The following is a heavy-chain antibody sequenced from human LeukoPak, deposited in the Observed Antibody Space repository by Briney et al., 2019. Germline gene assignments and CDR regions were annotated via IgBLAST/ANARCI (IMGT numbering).Heavy chain of an antibody. CDR1: GGTFSSYA. Sequence: GASVEVSCKASGGTFSSYAISWMRQAPGQGLEWMGGIIPIFGTANYAQKFQGRVTITADESTSTAYMELSSLRSEDTAVYYCARTLDCSSTSCYTEPNYYYYGMDVWGQGTTVTVSS. CDR2: IIPIFGTA. J-gene: IGHJ6*02. D-gene: IGHD2-2*02. CDR3: ARTLDCSSTSCYTEPNYYYYGMDV. V-gene: IGHV1-69*13.